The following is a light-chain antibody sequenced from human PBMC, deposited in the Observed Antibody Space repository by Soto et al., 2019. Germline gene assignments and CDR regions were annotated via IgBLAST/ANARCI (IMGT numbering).Light chain of an antibody. CDR2: GAS. CDR3: QQYGSSPLT. J-gene: IGKJ4*01. V-gene: IGKV3-20*01. CDR1: QSVSSSY. Sequence: EIVLTQSPGTLSLSPGERATLSCRASQSVSSSYLAWYQQKPGQAPRLLIYGASSRATGIPDRFSGSGSGTAFTLTISRLGPEDFGVYYCQQYGSSPLTFRGGTKVEIK.